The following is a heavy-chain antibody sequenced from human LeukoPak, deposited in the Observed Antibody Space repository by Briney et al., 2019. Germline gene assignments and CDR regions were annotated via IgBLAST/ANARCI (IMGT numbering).Heavy chain of an antibody. V-gene: IGHV3-66*02. J-gene: IGHJ6*03. CDR3: ASSSGYSSGWYWGPYYYYMDV. CDR1: GFTVSNNY. Sequence: GGSLRLSCAASGFTVSNNYMSWVRQAPGKGLEWVSVIYSGGSTYYADSVKGRFTISRDNSKNTLYLQMNSLRAEDTAVYYCASSSGYSSGWYWGPYYYYMDVWGKGTTVTVSS. CDR2: IYSGGST. D-gene: IGHD6-19*01.